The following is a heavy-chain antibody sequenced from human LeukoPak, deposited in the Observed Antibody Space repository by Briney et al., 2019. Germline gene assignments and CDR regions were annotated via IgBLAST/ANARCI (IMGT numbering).Heavy chain of an antibody. Sequence: PGGSLRLSCAASGFTFSSCAMSWVRQAPGKGLEWVSAISGSGGSTYYADSVKGRFTISRDNAKNSLYLQMNSLRAEDTAVYYCARGKIDAFDIWGQGTMVTVSS. J-gene: IGHJ3*02. CDR2: ISGSGGST. CDR3: ARGKIDAFDI. V-gene: IGHV3-23*01. CDR1: GFTFSSCA.